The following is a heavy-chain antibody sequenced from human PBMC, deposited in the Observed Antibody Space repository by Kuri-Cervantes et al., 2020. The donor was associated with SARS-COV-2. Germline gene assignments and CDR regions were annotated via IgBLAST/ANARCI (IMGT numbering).Heavy chain of an antibody. D-gene: IGHD2-2*01. CDR1: GGSFSGYY. CDR2: INHSGST. Sequence: SQTLSLTCAAYGGSFSGYYWSWIRQPPGKGLEWIGEINHSGSTNYNPSLKSRVTISVDTSKNQFSLKLSSVTAADTAVYYCARELDCSSTSCSSTKISPAAFDIWGQGTMVTVSS. J-gene: IGHJ3*02. CDR3: ARELDCSSTSCSSTKISPAAFDI. V-gene: IGHV4-34*01.